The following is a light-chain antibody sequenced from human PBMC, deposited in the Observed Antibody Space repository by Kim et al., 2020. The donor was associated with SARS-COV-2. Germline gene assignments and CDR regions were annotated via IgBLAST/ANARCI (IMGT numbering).Light chain of an antibody. CDR3: QQCKGAPWK. CDR1: QCISNY. J-gene: IGKJ1*01. Sequence: DIQMTQSPSSLSASVGDRVTITCRASQCISNYLAWYQQKPGKVPKLLIYAASALRSGVPSRFSGSGSGTDFTLTITSLQPEDVAVYYCQQCKGAPWKFGHGS. V-gene: IGKV1-27*01. CDR2: AAS.